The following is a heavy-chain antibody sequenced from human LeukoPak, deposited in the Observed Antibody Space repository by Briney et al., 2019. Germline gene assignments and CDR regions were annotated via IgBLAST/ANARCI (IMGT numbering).Heavy chain of an antibody. Sequence: GGSLRLSCAASGFTFDDYAMHWVRQAPGKGLEWVSGISWNSGSIGYADSVKGRFTISRDNAKNSLYLQMNSLRAEDTALYYCAKDSLWFGELLSQGYFDYWGQGTLVTVSS. CDR2: ISWNSGSI. J-gene: IGHJ4*02. V-gene: IGHV3-9*01. CDR1: GFTFDDYA. D-gene: IGHD3-10*01. CDR3: AKDSLWFGELLSQGYFDY.